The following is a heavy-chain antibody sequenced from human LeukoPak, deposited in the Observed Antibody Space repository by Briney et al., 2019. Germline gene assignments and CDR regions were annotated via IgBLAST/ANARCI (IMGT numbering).Heavy chain of an antibody. CDR2: ISSSSTYI. J-gene: IGHJ4*02. Sequence: PGGSLRLSCAASGFTFSSYSMNWVRQAPGKGLEWVSSISSSSTYIYYADSVKGRFTISRDNAKNSLYLHMNSLRAEDTAVYFCARDRISGVARGQGTLVTVSS. V-gene: IGHV3-21*01. CDR3: ARDRISGVA. D-gene: IGHD3-3*02. CDR1: GFTFSSYS.